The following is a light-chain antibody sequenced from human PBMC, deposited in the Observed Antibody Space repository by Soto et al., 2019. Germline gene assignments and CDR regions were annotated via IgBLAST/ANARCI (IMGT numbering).Light chain of an antibody. CDR1: SSDVGSYNL. CDR2: EGS. CDR3: CSYAGSGTWV. J-gene: IGLJ3*02. V-gene: IGLV2-23*01. Sequence: QPASVSGSPGQSITISCTGTSSDVGSYNLVSWYQQYAGKAPKLMIYEGSKRPTGVSSRFSGSKSGNTASLTISGLQAEDEADYYCCSYAGSGTWVFGGGTKLTVL.